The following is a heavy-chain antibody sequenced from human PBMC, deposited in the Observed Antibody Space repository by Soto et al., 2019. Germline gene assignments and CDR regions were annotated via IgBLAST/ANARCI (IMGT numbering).Heavy chain of an antibody. Sequence: EGQLLQSGGGLVQPGESLRLSCAASGFTFSSSGMSWVRQAPGKGLEWVSSISIRGDDRYYADSVKGRFTISRDNSKNTLYLQMSSQTAEDTALYSCATHGGCDFWGQGTMVAVSS. V-gene: IGHV3-23*01. J-gene: IGHJ3*01. CDR2: ISIRGDDR. CDR1: GFTFSSSG. CDR3: ATHGGCDF. D-gene: IGHD2-15*01.